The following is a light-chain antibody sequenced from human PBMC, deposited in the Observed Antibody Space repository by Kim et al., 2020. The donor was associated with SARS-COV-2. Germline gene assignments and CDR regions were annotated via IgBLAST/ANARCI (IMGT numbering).Light chain of an antibody. J-gene: IGLJ3*02. Sequence: KTVTIASTRSSCSIARSYVQWYQQRTGSSPPVVIYEDNQRPSGGPDRFSGAIDSSSNSAALIISGLMTEDEAYYYCQSYDDVNQGVFGGGTQLTVL. CDR1: SCSIARSY. CDR3: QSYDDVNQGV. CDR2: EDN. V-gene: IGLV6-57*01.